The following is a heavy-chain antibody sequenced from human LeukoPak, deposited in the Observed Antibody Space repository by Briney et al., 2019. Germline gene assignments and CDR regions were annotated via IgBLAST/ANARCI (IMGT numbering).Heavy chain of an antibody. D-gene: IGHD5-24*01. CDR1: GYTFTSYY. CDR2: INPSGGST. V-gene: IGHV1-46*01. CDR3: ARDLQFGDGYNWEVVWFDP. Sequence: ASVKVSCKASGYTFTSYYMHWVRQAPGQGLEWMGIINPSGGSTSYAQKFQGRVTMTRDTSTSTVYMELSSLRPEDTAVYYCARDLQFGDGYNWEVVWFDPWGQGTLVTVSS. J-gene: IGHJ5*02.